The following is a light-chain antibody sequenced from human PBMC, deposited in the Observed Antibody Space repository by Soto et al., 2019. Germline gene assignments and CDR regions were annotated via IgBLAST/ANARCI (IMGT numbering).Light chain of an antibody. Sequence: QSALTQPPSASGSPGQSVTISCTGTSSDVAGSDYASWYQQHPGKAPKLIIYEVTKRPAGVPDRFSGSKSGNTASLTVSGLQADDESYYYCSSFARGDNPHVLFGGGTKLTVL. CDR2: EVT. J-gene: IGLJ2*01. CDR1: SSDVAGSDY. CDR3: SSFARGDNPHVL. V-gene: IGLV2-8*01.